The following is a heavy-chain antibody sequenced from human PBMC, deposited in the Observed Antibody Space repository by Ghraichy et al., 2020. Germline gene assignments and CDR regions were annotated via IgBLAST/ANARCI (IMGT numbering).Heavy chain of an antibody. D-gene: IGHD6-19*01. J-gene: IGHJ1*01. CDR3: TTELRWERYSSGSYDSEGH. Sequence: LSLTCAASGFTFSNAWMSWVRQAPGKGLEWLGRIKSKTDGGTTNYAAPVEGRFTISRDDSENTLYLQMNSLKTEDTAVYYCTTELRWERYSSGSYDSEGHWGQGTLVAVSS. CDR2: IKSKTDGGTT. V-gene: IGHV3-15*01. CDR1: GFTFSNAW.